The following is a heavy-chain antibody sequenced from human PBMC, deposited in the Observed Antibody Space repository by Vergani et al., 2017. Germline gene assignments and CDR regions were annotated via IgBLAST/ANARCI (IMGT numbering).Heavy chain of an antibody. D-gene: IGHD2-8*01. Sequence: QVQLVESGGGVVQPGRSLRLSCAASGFTFSSYGMHWVRQAPGKGLEWVAVIWYAGRNKYYADSVKGRFTISRDNSKNTLYLQMNSLRAEDTAVYYCARGWDIVLMVYAIGPLDVWGQGTTVTVSS. J-gene: IGHJ6*02. CDR2: IWYAGRNK. CDR1: GFTFSSYG. V-gene: IGHV3-33*01. CDR3: ARGWDIVLMVYAIGPLDV.